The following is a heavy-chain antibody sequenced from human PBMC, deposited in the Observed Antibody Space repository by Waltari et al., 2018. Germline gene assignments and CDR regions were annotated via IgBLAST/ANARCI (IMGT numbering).Heavy chain of an antibody. J-gene: IGHJ4*02. Sequence: QIQLVQSGAEVKKPGASVKVSCKAHGYIFTGTFLHWVRHTPGQGLEWMGWINPKSGDTNYAQKLKGRITMTRDTSINTVYLELKRLTSADTAVYFCARDWGVVAAYNAFDFWGQGTLVTVSS. CDR3: ARDWGVVAAYNAFDF. V-gene: IGHV1-2*02. D-gene: IGHD2-21*01. CDR2: INPKSGDT. CDR1: GYIFTGTF.